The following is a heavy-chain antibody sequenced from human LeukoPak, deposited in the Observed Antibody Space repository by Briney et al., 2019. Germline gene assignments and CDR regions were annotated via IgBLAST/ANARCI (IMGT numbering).Heavy chain of an antibody. J-gene: IGHJ4*02. Sequence: PGRSLRLSCAASGFTFSSYGMHWVRQAPGKGLEWVAVISYDGSNKYYADSVKGRFTISRDNSKNTLYLQMNSLRAEDTAVYYCVLGSPFDYWGQGTLVTVSS. D-gene: IGHD3-10*01. V-gene: IGHV3-30*03. CDR2: ISYDGSNK. CDR3: VLGSPFDY. CDR1: GFTFSSYG.